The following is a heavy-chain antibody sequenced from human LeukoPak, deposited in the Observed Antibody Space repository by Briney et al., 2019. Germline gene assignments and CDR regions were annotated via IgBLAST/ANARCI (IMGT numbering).Heavy chain of an antibody. CDR1: GGSISSSTYS. D-gene: IGHD3-9*01. J-gene: IGHJ4*02. CDR2: IYYSGST. Sequence: NSSETLSLTCTVSGGSISSSTYSWGWIRQHPGKGLEWIGYIYYSGSTYYNPSLKSRVTISVDTSKNQFSLKLSSVTAADTAVYYCARALTGYPGVIDYWGQGTLVTVSS. CDR3: ARALTGYPGVIDY. V-gene: IGHV4-31*03.